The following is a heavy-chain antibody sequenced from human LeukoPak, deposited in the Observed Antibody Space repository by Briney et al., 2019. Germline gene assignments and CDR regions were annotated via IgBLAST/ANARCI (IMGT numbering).Heavy chain of an antibody. J-gene: IGHJ4*02. Sequence: ASVKVSCKASGYTFTGYYMHWVRQAPGQGLEWMGWINPSSGGTNYAQKFQGRVTMTRDTSISTAYMELSRLRSDDTAVYYCARWCSVEAGTPSGVYYFDYWGQGTLVTVSS. V-gene: IGHV1-2*02. CDR2: INPSSGGT. CDR3: ARWCSVEAGTPSGVYYFDY. CDR1: GYTFTGYY. D-gene: IGHD2-8*01.